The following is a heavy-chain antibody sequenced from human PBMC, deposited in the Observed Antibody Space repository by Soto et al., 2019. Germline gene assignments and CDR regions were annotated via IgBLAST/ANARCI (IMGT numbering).Heavy chain of an antibody. Sequence: EVQLVESGGGLVQPGGSLKLSCAASGFTFSGSAMHWVRQASGKGLEWVGRIRSKAKSYATAYAASVKGRFTISRDDSKNTADLQMNSRKGEETAVYYCTRLSDFWSGYYSSDCWGQGTLVTVSS. CDR1: GFTFSGSA. V-gene: IGHV3-73*01. D-gene: IGHD3-3*01. CDR3: TRLSDFWSGYYSSDC. CDR2: IRSKAKSYAT. J-gene: IGHJ4*02.